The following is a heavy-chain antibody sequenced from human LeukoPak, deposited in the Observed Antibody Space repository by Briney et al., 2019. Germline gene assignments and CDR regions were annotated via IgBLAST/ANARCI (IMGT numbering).Heavy chain of an antibody. CDR3: ARHLDENWFDP. V-gene: IGHV4-39*01. Sequence: SETLSLTCTVSGGSISSSSYYWGWIRQPPGKGLEWIGSIYYSGSTYYNPSLKSRVTISVDTSKNQFSLKLSSVTAADTAVYYCARHLDENWFDPWGQGTLVTVSS. CDR2: IYYSGST. CDR1: GGSISSSSYY. J-gene: IGHJ5*02.